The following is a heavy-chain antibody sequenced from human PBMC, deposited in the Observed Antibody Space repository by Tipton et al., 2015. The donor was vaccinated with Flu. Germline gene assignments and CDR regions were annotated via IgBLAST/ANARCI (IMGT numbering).Heavy chain of an antibody. CDR3: AKATVVRGYFDL. D-gene: IGHD4-23*01. Sequence: SLRLSCAASGFTFDDYAMHWVRQAPGKGLEWVSGISWNSGSIGYADSVKGRFTISRDNAKNSLYLQMNSLRAEDTALYYCAKATVVRGYFDLWGRGTLVTVSS. J-gene: IGHJ2*01. V-gene: IGHV3-9*01. CDR1: GFTFDDYA. CDR2: ISWNSGSI.